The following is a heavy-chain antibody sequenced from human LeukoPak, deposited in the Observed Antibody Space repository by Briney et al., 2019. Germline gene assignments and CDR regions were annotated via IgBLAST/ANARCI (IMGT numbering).Heavy chain of an antibody. CDR3: AKDKTLFATGTMVY. CDR2: IRFDGSNK. CDR1: GFTFSSYS. V-gene: IGHV3-30*02. D-gene: IGHD1-7*01. J-gene: IGHJ4*02. Sequence: GGSLRLSCAASGFTFSSYSMHWVRQAPGKGLEWVAFIRFDGSNKYYADSVKGRFTISRDNSKNTLYLQMNSLRAEDTAVYYCAKDKTLFATGTMVYWGQGTLVTVSS.